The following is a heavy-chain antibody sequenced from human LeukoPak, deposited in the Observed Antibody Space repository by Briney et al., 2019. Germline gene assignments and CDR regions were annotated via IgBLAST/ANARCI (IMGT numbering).Heavy chain of an antibody. CDR3: ARAWYCGGDCYDDAFDI. Sequence: GGSLRLSCAASGFTFSSYWMTWVRQAPGKGLEWVANIKRDGSDKYYVGSVDGRFTISRDNAKNSLYLQMNSLRAEDTALYHCARAWYCGGDCYDDAFDIWGQGTMVTVSS. D-gene: IGHD2-21*01. CDR2: IKRDGSDK. J-gene: IGHJ3*02. V-gene: IGHV3-7*03. CDR1: GFTFSSYW.